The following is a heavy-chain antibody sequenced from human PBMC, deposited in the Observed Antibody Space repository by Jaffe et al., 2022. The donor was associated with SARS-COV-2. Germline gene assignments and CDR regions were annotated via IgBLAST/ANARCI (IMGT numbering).Heavy chain of an antibody. J-gene: IGHJ5*02. D-gene: IGHD5-18*01. CDR2: IYYSGST. V-gene: IGHV4-39*01. CDR1: GGSISSSSYY. CDR3: ARKGGYSYGHNWFDP. Sequence: QLQLQESGPGLVKPSETLSLTCTVSGGSISSSSYYWGWIRQPPGKGLEWIGSIYYSGSTYYNPSLKSRVTISVDTSKNQFSLKLSSVTAADTAVYYCARKGGYSYGHNWFDPWGQGTLVTVSS.